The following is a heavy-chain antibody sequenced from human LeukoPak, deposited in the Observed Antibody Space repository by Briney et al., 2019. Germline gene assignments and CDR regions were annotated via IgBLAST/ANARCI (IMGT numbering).Heavy chain of an antibody. V-gene: IGHV1-2*02. Sequence: ASVKVSCKASGYTFTGYYMHWVRQAPGQGLEWMGWINPNSGGTNYAQKFQGRVTMTRDTSISTAYMELSGLRSDDTAVYYCARVGVNWLQSRGWFDPWGQGTLVTVSS. CDR1: GYTFTGYY. CDR3: ARVGVNWLQSRGWFDP. J-gene: IGHJ5*02. D-gene: IGHD5-24*01. CDR2: INPNSGGT.